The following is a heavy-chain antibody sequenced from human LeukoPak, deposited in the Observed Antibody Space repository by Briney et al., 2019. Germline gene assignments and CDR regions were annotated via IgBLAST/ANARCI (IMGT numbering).Heavy chain of an antibody. V-gene: IGHV4-34*01. CDR1: GGSFSGYY. J-gene: IGHJ4*02. CDR3: ARGGEDIVVVPAVRNFDY. D-gene: IGHD2-2*01. CDR2: INHSGST. Sequence: SETLSLTCAVYGGSFSGYYWSWIRQPPGKELEWIGEINHSGSTNYNPSLKSRVTISVDTSKNQFSLKLSSVTAADTAVYYCARGGEDIVVVPAVRNFDYWGQGTLVTVSS.